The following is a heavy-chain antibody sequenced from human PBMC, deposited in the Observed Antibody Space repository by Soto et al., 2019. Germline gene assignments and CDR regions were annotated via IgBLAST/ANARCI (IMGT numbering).Heavy chain of an antibody. Sequence: EVQVVESGGGLVQPGGSLRLSCVASGFTSSNYWMNWVRQAPGKGLEWVANIKQEGREKNYVGSVKGGFTISRDNAKNSLYLQMNSVRAEDTAVYYCAGSTSSWGVWGKGTTVTVSS. CDR2: IKQEGREK. CDR1: GFTSSNYW. J-gene: IGHJ6*04. V-gene: IGHV3-7*01. D-gene: IGHD6-13*01. CDR3: AGSTSSWGV.